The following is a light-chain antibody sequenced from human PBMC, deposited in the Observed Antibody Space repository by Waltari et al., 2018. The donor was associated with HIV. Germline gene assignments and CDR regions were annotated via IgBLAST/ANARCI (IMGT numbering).Light chain of an antibody. V-gene: IGLV2-14*01. CDR2: EVS. CDR1: SSDVGGYNY. Sequence: QSALTQPASVSGSPGQSLTISCTGTSSDVGGYNYVSWYQQHPGKAPKLLISEVSNRPSGISNRFSGSKSGNTASLTISGLQTEDEADYYCSSYTTSTTPVLFGGGTKLTV. CDR3: SSYTTSTTPVL. J-gene: IGLJ2*01.